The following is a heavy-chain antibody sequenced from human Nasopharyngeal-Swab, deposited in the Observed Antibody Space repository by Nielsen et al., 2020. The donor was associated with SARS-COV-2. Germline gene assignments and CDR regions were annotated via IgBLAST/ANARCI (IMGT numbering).Heavy chain of an antibody. J-gene: IGHJ4*02. Sequence: GESLKIPCVGPGFIFSTYNLNWVRQAPGKGLEWASSISHTGSDIYYADSVKGRFTISRDNAKNSVYLQMNSLRAEDTAVYYCARGFGSGRHWGQGTLVTVSS. CDR1: GFIFSTYN. D-gene: IGHD3-10*01. CDR3: ARGFGSGRH. CDR2: ISHTGSDI. V-gene: IGHV3-21*01.